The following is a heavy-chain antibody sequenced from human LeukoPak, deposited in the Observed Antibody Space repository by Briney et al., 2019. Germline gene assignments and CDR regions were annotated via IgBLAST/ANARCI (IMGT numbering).Heavy chain of an antibody. D-gene: IGHD6-19*01. Sequence: ASVKVSCKASGYTFADYYMHWVRQAPGQGLEWMGIINPSGGSTSYAQKFQGRVTMTRDMSTSTVYMELSSLRSEDTAVYYCARDHGHSSGWYKSYYYYYMDVWGKGTTVTVSS. J-gene: IGHJ6*03. CDR3: ARDHGHSSGWYKSYYYYYMDV. CDR1: GYTFADYY. CDR2: INPSGGST. V-gene: IGHV1-46*01.